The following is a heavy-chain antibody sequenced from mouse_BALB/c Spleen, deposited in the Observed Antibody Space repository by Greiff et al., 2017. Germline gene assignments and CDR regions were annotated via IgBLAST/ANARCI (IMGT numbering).Heavy chain of an antibody. V-gene: IGHV1-80*01. CDR3: ARFLLLQGGFDV. Sequence: QVQLQQSGAELVRPGSSVKISCKASGYAFSSYWMNWVKQRPGQGLEWIGQIYPGDGDTNYNGKFKGKATLTADKSSSTAYMQLSSLTSEDSAVYYCARFLLLQGGFDVWGAGTTVTVSS. CDR2: IYPGDGDT. D-gene: IGHD1-1*01. CDR1: GYAFSSYW. J-gene: IGHJ1*01.